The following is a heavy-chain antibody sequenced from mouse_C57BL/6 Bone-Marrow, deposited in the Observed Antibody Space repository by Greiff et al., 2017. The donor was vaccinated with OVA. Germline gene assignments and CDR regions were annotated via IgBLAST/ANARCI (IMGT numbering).Heavy chain of an antibody. CDR1: GFNIKDYY. D-gene: IGHD3-2*02. Sequence: VQLQQSGAELVKPGASVKLSCTASGFNIKDYYMHWVKQRTEQGLEWIGRIDPEDGETKYAPNFQGKATITADTSSNTAYLQRSSLTSEDTAVYYCARSGYGYFDYWGQGTTLTVSS. V-gene: IGHV14-2*01. CDR2: IDPEDGET. J-gene: IGHJ2*01. CDR3: ARSGYGYFDY.